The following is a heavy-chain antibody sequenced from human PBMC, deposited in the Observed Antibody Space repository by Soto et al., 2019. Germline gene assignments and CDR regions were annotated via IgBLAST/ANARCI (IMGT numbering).Heavy chain of an antibody. CDR1: GFTFSNAW. V-gene: IGHV3-15*07. Sequence: GGSLRLSCAASGFTFSNAWMNWVRQAPGKGLEWVGRIKSKTDGGTTDYAAPVKGRFTISRDDSKNTLYLQTNSLKTEDTAVYYCTTDAVVVAPAATECAVYYYYGMDVWGQGTTVTVSS. J-gene: IGHJ6*02. CDR2: IKSKTDGGTT. D-gene: IGHD2-2*01. CDR3: TTDAVVVAPAATECAVYYYYGMDV.